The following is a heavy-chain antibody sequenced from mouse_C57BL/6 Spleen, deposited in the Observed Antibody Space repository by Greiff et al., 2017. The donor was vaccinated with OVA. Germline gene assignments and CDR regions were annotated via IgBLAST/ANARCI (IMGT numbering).Heavy chain of an antibody. V-gene: IGHV1-47*01. D-gene: IGHD1-1*01. CDR1: GYTFTTYP. CDR3: ARRGFYYYEGFDY. Sequence: QVQLKESGAELVKPGASVKMSCKASGYTFTTYPIEWMKQNHGKSLEWIGDFHPYNDDTKYNEKFKGKATLTVEKSSSTVYLELSRLTSDDSAVYYCARRGFYYYEGFDYWGQGTTLTVSS. CDR2: FHPYNDDT. J-gene: IGHJ2*01.